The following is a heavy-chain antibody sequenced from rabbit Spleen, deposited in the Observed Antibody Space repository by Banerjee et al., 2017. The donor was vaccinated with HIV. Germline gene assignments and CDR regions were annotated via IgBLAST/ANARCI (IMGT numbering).Heavy chain of an antibody. D-gene: IGHD1-1*01. CDR3: ARDTSSSFSSYGMDL. CDR2: IDTGSSGFT. V-gene: IGHV1S40*01. J-gene: IGHJ6*01. CDR1: GFSLSSYY. Sequence: QSLEESGGDLVKSGASLTLTCTASGFSLSSYYMSWVRQAPGKGLEWIACIDTGSSGFTYFASWAKGRFTISKTSSTTVTLQMTSLTAADTATYFCARDTSSSFSSYGMDLWGPGTLVTVS.